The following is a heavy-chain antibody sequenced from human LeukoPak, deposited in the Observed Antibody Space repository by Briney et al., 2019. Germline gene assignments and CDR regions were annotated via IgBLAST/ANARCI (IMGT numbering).Heavy chain of an antibody. D-gene: IGHD4-17*01. CDR2: INHSGST. V-gene: IGHV4-34*01. CDR3: ARGDVATVTPPFDY. J-gene: IGHJ4*02. CDR1: GGSFSGYY. Sequence: SETLSLTCAVYGGSFSGYYWSWIRQPPGKGLEWIGEINHSGSTNYNPSLKSRVTISVDTSKNQFSLKLSSVTAADTAVYYCARGDVATVTPPFDYWGQGTLVTVSS.